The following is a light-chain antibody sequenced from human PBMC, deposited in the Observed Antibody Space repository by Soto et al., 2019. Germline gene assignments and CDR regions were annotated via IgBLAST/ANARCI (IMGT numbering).Light chain of an antibody. CDR3: QQTYITPRT. CDR2: AAS. V-gene: IGKV1-39*01. CDR1: QSITNY. J-gene: IGKJ1*01. Sequence: IQLTQSPSSLSASVGYRVTITCRASQSITNYLNWYQQKPGKAPQLLIYAASTLQRGVPSRFSGSGSGTEFTFTISSLQPEDFATYFCQQTYITPRTFGQGTKAEVK.